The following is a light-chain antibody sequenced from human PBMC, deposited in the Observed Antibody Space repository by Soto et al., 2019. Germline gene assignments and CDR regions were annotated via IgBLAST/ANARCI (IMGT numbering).Light chain of an antibody. CDR3: QHLNSYPIT. J-gene: IGKJ5*01. CDR1: QGINSY. V-gene: IGKV1-9*01. Sequence: IQLTQSPSSLSASVGDRVTITCRASQGINSYLAWYQQKPGKAPKLLIYAASTLQSGVPSRFSRSGSWTDFTLTLSSLQPEDFATYYCQHLNSYPITCGQGSRLESK. CDR2: AAS.